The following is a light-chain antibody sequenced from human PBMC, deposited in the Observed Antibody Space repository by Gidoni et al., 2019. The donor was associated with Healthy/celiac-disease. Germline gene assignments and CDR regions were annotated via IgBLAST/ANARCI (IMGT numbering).Light chain of an antibody. CDR1: SSDVGGYNY. Sequence: QSALTQPASVSGSPGQSITISCTGTSSDVGGYNYVSWYQQHPGKAPILMIYDVSNRPSGVSNRFSGSKSGNTASLTISGLQAEDEADYYCSSYTSNSTLVVFGGGTKLTVL. J-gene: IGLJ2*01. V-gene: IGLV2-14*01. CDR2: DVS. CDR3: SSYTSNSTLVV.